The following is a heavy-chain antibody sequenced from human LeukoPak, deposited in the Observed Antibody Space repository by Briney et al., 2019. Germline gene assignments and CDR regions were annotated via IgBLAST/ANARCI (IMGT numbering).Heavy chain of an antibody. J-gene: IGHJ4*02. CDR1: GFTFSSYW. Sequence: GGSLRLSCAASGFTFSSYWMHWVRQAPGKGLVWVSRINSDGSSTSYADSVKGRFTISRDNAKSTLYLQMNSLRAEDTAVYYCARVQKWELLVDYWGQGTLVTVSS. D-gene: IGHD1-26*01. V-gene: IGHV3-74*01. CDR3: ARVQKWELLVDY. CDR2: INSDGSST.